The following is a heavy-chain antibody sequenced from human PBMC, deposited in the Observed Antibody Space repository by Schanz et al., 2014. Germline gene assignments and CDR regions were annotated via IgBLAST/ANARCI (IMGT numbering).Heavy chain of an antibody. J-gene: IGHJ6*03. CDR3: ARVKYCTITRCYRTETEGIYYMDV. CDR2: INSDGTKR. CDR1: GFTLSSYG. Sequence: QVRLVESGGGVVQPGRSLRLSCAASGFTLSSYGMHWVRQAPGKGLEWVAFINSDGTKRFYADSVKGRFTISRDNSKNTLYLQMKSLRAEDTAVYYCARVKYCTITRCYRTETEGIYYMDVWGKGTTVTVSS. D-gene: IGHD2-2*01. V-gene: IGHV3-33*08.